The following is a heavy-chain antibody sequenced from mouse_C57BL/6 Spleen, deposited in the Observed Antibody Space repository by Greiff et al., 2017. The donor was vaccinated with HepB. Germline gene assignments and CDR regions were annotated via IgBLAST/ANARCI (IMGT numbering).Heavy chain of an antibody. CDR2: IDPSDSYT. Sequence: VQLQQPGAELVKPGASVKLSCKASGYTFTSYWMQWVKQRPGQGLEWIGEIDPSDSYTNYNQKFQGKATLTVDTSSSTAYMQLSSLKSEDSAVYYCARQSDYGKGDYWGQGTTLTVSS. D-gene: IGHD2-1*01. CDR1: GYTFTSYW. J-gene: IGHJ2*01. CDR3: ARQSDYGKGDY. V-gene: IGHV1-50*01.